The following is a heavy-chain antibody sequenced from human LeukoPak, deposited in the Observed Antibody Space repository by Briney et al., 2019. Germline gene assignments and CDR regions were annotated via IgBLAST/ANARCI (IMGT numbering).Heavy chain of an antibody. Sequence: ASVKVSCKASGYTFTNYYMHWVRQAPGQGLEWMEIINPSDGRTSYAQKFRGRVTVTRDTSTSTVYMELSSLRSEDTAVYYCARSGERWLQLDYWGQGTLVTVSS. D-gene: IGHD5-24*01. CDR2: INPSDGRT. CDR3: ARSGERWLQLDY. J-gene: IGHJ4*02. CDR1: GYTFTNYY. V-gene: IGHV1-46*01.